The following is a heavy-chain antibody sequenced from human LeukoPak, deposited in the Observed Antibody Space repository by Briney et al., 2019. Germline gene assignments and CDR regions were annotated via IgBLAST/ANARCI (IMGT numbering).Heavy chain of an antibody. J-gene: IGHJ4*02. CDR1: GGSISSYY. Sequence: PSETLSLTCTVSGGSISSYYWSWIRQPPGKGLEWIGYVYYSGSTNYNPSLKSRVTISVDTSKNQFSLKLSSVTAADTAVCYCATTYYYDSSGYYYDYWGQGTLVTVSS. CDR2: VYYSGST. D-gene: IGHD3-22*01. CDR3: ATTYYYDSSGYYYDY. V-gene: IGHV4-59*01.